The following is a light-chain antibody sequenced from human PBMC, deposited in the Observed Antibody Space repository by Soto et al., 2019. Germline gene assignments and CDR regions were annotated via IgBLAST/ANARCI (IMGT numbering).Light chain of an antibody. V-gene: IGKV1-39*01. CDR3: QQRFSNLLIT. J-gene: IGKJ5*01. CDR1: QDIRTY. CDR2: AAS. Sequence: IQMTQSPSSLSASVGDGVTITCRASQDIRTYLNWYPQKPGKAPKLLISAASILQSGVSSRFGCSGSGTDFTLTISNLLPEDFATYYCQQRFSNLLITFGQGTRLEVK.